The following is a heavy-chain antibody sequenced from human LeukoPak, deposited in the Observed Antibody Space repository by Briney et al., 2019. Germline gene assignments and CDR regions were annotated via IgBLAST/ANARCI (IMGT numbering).Heavy chain of an antibody. Sequence: SETLSLTCAVYGGSFSGYYWSWIRQPPGKGLEWIGGINHSGSTNYNPSLKSRVTISVDTSKNQFSLKLSSVTAADTAVYYCARGISGSPFDYWGQGTLVTVSS. CDR2: INHSGST. CDR3: ARGISGSPFDY. CDR1: GGSFSGYY. D-gene: IGHD3-10*01. J-gene: IGHJ4*02. V-gene: IGHV4-34*01.